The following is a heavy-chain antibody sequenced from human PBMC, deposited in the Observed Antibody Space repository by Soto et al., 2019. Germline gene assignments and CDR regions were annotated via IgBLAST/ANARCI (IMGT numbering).Heavy chain of an antibody. CDR3: ARAHRWFGELTYYYYGMDV. V-gene: IGHV1-18*04. CDR2: ISAYNGNT. CDR1: GYTFTSYG. Sequence: ASVKVSCKASGYTFTSYGICWVRQAPGQGLEWMGWISAYNGNTNYAQKLQGRVTMTTDTSTSTAYMELRSLRSDDTAVYYCARAHRWFGELTYYYYGMDVWGQGTTVTVSS. D-gene: IGHD3-10*01. J-gene: IGHJ6*02.